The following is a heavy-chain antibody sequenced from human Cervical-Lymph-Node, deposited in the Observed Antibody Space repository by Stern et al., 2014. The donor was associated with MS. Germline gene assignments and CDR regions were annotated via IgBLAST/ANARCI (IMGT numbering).Heavy chain of an antibody. Sequence: QVQLVQSGAEVKKPGASVKVSCKVSGYTLTELSMHWVRQAPGKGLEWMGGFYPEDGETIYAQKFQGRVTMTEDTSTDTAYMELSSLRSEDTAVYYCATDRDDFRSGYSAPTKGYGLDVWGQGTTVTVTS. D-gene: IGHD3-3*01. CDR3: ATDRDDFRSGYSAPTKGYGLDV. J-gene: IGHJ6*02. CDR2: FYPEDGET. CDR1: GYTLTELS. V-gene: IGHV1-24*01.